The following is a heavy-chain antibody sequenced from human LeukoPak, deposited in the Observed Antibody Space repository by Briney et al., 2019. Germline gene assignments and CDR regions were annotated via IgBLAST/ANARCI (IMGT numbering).Heavy chain of an antibody. Sequence: PSETLSLTCTVPGGSISSYYWSWIRQPPGKGLEWIGYIYYSGSTNYNPSLKSRVTISVDTSKNQFSLKLSSVTAADTAVYYCARDYSSSWYLGAFDIWGQGTMVTVSS. CDR3: ARDYSSSWYLGAFDI. V-gene: IGHV4-59*01. J-gene: IGHJ3*02. CDR2: IYYSGST. CDR1: GGSISSYY. D-gene: IGHD6-13*01.